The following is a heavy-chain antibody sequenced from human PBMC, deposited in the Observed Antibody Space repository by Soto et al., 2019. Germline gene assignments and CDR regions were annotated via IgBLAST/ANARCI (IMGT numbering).Heavy chain of an antibody. V-gene: IGHV4-31*03. J-gene: IGHJ4*02. Sequence: QVQLQESGPGLVKPSQTLSLTCSVSGGSISSGDYYWSWVRQHPGKGLEWIGYIFYSGSTYYNPSLKCRVNLSVEPSKKQFSLKLSSVTAADTAVYYCARGGSGDIVVVAAIDYWGQGTLVTVSS. CDR2: IFYSGST. CDR3: ARGGSGDIVVVAAIDY. D-gene: IGHD2-15*01. CDR1: GGSISSGDYY.